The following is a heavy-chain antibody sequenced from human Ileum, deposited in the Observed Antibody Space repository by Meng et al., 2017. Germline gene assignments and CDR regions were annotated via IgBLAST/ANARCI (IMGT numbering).Heavy chain of an antibody. CDR1: GITFSDSY. CDR3: ATLSYSSLGY. CDR2: ISNSGSNI. J-gene: IGHJ4*02. Sequence: VKLGGCGGGFGKPGGALRLSLAASGITFSDSYMSWIRQAPGKGLEWVSYISNSGSNIYYVDSVKGRFTISRDNAKNSLYLQMNSLRAEDTAVYYCATLSYSSLGYWGQGTLVTVSS. V-gene: IGHV3-11*01. D-gene: IGHD1-26*01.